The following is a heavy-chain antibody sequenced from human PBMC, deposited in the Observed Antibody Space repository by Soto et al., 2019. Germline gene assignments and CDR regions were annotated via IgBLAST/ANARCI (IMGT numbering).Heavy chain of an antibody. CDR3: AKDQLTAGGDYYYYYGMDV. CDR2: IGGGGGGS. D-gene: IGHD6-13*01. Sequence: EVVLLESGGGLVQPGGSLRLSCEASGFTFSSFAMSWVRQTPGKGLEWLSGIGGGGGGSYYADSVKGRFTISRDNSKNTLYLQMNSLRVEDTALYYCAKDQLTAGGDYYYYYGMDVWGRGTAVTVSS. V-gene: IGHV3-23*01. J-gene: IGHJ6*02. CDR1: GFTFSSFA.